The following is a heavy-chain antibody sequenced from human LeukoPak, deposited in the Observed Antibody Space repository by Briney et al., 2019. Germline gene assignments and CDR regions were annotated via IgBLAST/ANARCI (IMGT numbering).Heavy chain of an antibody. CDR2: IGGLGSST. Sequence: GGSLRLSCAASGFTFSSHATAWVRQAPGKGLEWVSAIGGLGSSTYYGDSVKGRFTISRDNSKNTVYLQMDSLRVEDTAVYYCARDPGVVAFHYFDFWGQGTLITVSS. D-gene: IGHD3-3*01. J-gene: IGHJ4*02. CDR3: ARDPGVVAFHYFDF. CDR1: GFTFSSHA. V-gene: IGHV3-23*01.